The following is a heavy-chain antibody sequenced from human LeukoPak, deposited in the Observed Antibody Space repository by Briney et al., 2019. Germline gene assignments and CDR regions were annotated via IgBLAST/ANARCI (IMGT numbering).Heavy chain of an antibody. J-gene: IGHJ4*02. V-gene: IGHV3-7*04. CDR1: GFTFSTYW. D-gene: IGHD4-17*01. Sequence: GGSLRLSCAASGFTFSTYWMTWVRQAPGKGLEWVATIKQDGSEKYYADSVKGRFTISRDNAKNSLYLRMSSLRAEDSAAYYCARDPPPYGVDYFDYWGQGTLVTVSS. CDR2: IKQDGSEK. CDR3: ARDPPPYGVDYFDY.